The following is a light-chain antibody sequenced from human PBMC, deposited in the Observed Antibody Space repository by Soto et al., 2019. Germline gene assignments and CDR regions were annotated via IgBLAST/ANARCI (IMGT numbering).Light chain of an antibody. CDR3: QQANSFPIT. Sequence: DIQMTHSPSSVSASVGDRVTITCRASQCISSWVAWYQQKPGKAPKLLIYDASSLQSGVQSRFSGSGSGTDFPLTISSLQPEDFANYYCQQANSFPITFGLGTRLEIK. CDR1: QCISSW. CDR2: DAS. V-gene: IGKV1-12*01. J-gene: IGKJ5*01.